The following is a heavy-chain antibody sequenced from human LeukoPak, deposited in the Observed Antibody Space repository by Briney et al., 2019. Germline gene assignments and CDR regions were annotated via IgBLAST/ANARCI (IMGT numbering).Heavy chain of an antibody. D-gene: IGHD6-13*01. Sequence: PSETLSLTCTVSDDSIFSYYWSWIRQPPGKGLEWIGYIYYSGSTNYNPSLKSRVTISIGTSKNQFSLKLSSVTAADTAVYYCARVSPYSSSWYWFDPWGQGTLVTVSS. J-gene: IGHJ5*02. CDR2: IYYSGST. CDR1: DDSIFSYY. CDR3: ARVSPYSSSWYWFDP. V-gene: IGHV4-59*01.